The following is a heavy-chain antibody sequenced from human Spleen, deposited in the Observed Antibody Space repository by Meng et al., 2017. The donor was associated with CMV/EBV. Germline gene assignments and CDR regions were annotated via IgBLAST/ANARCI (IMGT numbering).Heavy chain of an antibody. Sequence: GSVRRGCNYWTWLRQRPGKGLEWIGYIYYSGTTYYHPSLKSRVSISVDTSNNQFSLKLYSVTAADTAMYYCARSQGYSYGSRWYFDFWGRGTLVTVSS. J-gene: IGHJ2*01. CDR2: IYYSGTT. CDR1: GSVRRGCNY. V-gene: IGHV4-31*02. CDR3: ARSQGYSYGSRWYFDF. D-gene: IGHD5-18*01.